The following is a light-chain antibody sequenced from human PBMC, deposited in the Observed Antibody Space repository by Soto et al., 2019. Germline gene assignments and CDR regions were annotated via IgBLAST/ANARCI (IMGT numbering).Light chain of an antibody. V-gene: IGKV3-15*01. CDR1: QSVSSN. CDR2: VAS. J-gene: IGKJ3*01. Sequence: EIVMTQSPATLSVSPGERATLSCRASQSVSSNLAWYQQKPGQAPRLLIYVASTRATGIPARFSGSGSGTEFTLTISSLQSEDFAVYYCQQYNNWLGTFGPGTKVDIK. CDR3: QQYNNWLGT.